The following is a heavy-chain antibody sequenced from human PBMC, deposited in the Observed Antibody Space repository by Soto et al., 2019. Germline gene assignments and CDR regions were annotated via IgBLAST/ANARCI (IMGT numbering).Heavy chain of an antibody. CDR3: ARDGAAGVFDY. CDR2: IIPIFGTA. V-gene: IGHV1-69*05. CDR1: GGTFSSYA. Sequence: SVKVSCKASGGTFSSYAISWVRQAPGQGLEWMGGIIPIFGTANYAQKFQGRVTITRDTSASTAYMELSSLRSEDTAVYYCARDGAAGVFDYWGQGTLVTVSS. D-gene: IGHD6-13*01. J-gene: IGHJ4*02.